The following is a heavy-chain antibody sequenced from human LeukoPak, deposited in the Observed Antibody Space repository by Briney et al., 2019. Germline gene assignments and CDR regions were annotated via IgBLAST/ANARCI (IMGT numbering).Heavy chain of an antibody. V-gene: IGHV5-51*01. CDR2: IYPGDSDT. D-gene: IGHD3-22*01. Sequence: LGESLKISCKASGYSFTNYWIGWVRQMPGKGLEWVGIIYPGDSDTIYSPSFQGQVTISADKSISTAYLQWSSLKASDTAMYYCAREWERYYDSSGYQDYWGQGTLVTVSS. CDR1: GYSFTNYW. J-gene: IGHJ4*02. CDR3: AREWERYYDSSGYQDY.